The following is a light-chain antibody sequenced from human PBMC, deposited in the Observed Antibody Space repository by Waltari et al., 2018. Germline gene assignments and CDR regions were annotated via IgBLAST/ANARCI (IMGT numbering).Light chain of an antibody. J-gene: IGLJ2*01. CDR1: SRDAGGYHF. CDR2: DVG. CDR3: CSYTRSGSLV. Sequence: QSALTQPASVSGSPGQSISISCTGTSRDAGGYHFVSWYQRLPGKSPKLIIYDVGNRPSGVSNRFSGSKSGNTASLIISGLQADDEADYYCCSYTRSGSLVFGGGTKLTVL. V-gene: IGLV2-14*03.